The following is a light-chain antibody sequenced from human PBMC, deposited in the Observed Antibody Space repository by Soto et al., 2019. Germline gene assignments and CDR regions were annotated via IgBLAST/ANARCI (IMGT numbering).Light chain of an antibody. J-gene: IGKJ2*01. CDR2: GAS. CDR3: QQYGRSPPFT. CDR1: QSVSSTY. Sequence: IVLTQSPGTLSLSPGERATLSCRASQSVSSTYIAWYQQNPGQAPRLLIYGASSRATGIPERFSGSGSGTDCTLTISRLEPEDFAVYFCQQYGRSPPFTFGQGTKVEIK. V-gene: IGKV3-20*01.